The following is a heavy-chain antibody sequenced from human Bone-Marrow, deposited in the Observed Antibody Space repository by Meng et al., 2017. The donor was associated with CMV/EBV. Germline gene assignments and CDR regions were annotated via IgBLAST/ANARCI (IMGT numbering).Heavy chain of an antibody. CDR3: AKDLYSSGSYNYFDP. Sequence: SGFTFSDYGMHWVRQAPGKGLEWVSMIPYDASNKYYADSVKGRFTISRDDSKNTLYLQMNSLRTEDTAVYYCAKDLYSSGSYNYFDPWGQGTLVTVSS. D-gene: IGHD6-19*01. V-gene: IGHV3-30*18. J-gene: IGHJ5*02. CDR2: IPYDASNK. CDR1: GFTFSDYG.